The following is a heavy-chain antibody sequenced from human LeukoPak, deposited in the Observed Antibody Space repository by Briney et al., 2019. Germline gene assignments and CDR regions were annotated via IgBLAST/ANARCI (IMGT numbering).Heavy chain of an antibody. D-gene: IGHD3-9*01. CDR2: INIDGSTT. V-gene: IGHV3-74*01. CDR3: AKEYDRVHDAFDI. CDR1: GFSFSSYW. Sequence: GGSLRLSCAASGFSFSSYWMHWVRQAPGKGLVWVSRINIDGSTTTYADSVKGRFTISRDNSKNTVYLQMNSLRAEDTAVYYCAKEYDRVHDAFDIWGQGTMVTVSS. J-gene: IGHJ3*02.